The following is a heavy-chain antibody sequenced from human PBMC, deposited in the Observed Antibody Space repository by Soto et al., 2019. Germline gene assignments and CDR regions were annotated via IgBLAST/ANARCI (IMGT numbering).Heavy chain of an antibody. Sequence: ASVKVSCKASGYTFTSYDINWVRQATGQGLEWMGWMSPNSGNTGYAQKFQGRVTMTRNTSISTAYMELSSLRSEDTAVYYCARGSFAGYYPPLDYWGQGTLVTVSS. D-gene: IGHD3-22*01. CDR3: ARGSFAGYYPPLDY. J-gene: IGHJ4*02. CDR2: MSPNSGNT. CDR1: GYTFTSYD. V-gene: IGHV1-8*01.